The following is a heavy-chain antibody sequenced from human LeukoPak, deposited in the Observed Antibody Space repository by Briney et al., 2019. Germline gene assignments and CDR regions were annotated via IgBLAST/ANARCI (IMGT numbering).Heavy chain of an antibody. Sequence: GASVKVSCKASGYTFTGYYMHWVRQAPGQGPEWMGWINPNSGGTNYAQKFQGRVTMTRDTSISTAYMELSGLRSDDTAVYYCARDSLYDSSGYYYLWLDPWGQGTLVTVSS. D-gene: IGHD3-22*01. CDR1: GYTFTGYY. CDR2: INPNSGGT. V-gene: IGHV1-2*02. J-gene: IGHJ5*02. CDR3: ARDSLYDSSGYYYLWLDP.